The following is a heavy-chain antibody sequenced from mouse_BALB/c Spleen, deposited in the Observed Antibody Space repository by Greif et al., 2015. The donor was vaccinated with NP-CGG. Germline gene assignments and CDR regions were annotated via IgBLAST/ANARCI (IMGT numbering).Heavy chain of an antibody. CDR2: TNSNGGST. D-gene: IGHD2-2*01. CDR1: GFTFSSYY. Sequence: EVQLVESGGGLVKLGGSLKLSCAASGFTFSSYYMSWVRQTPEKWLELVAATNSNGGSTYYPDTVKGRFTISRDNAKNTLYLQMSSLRSEDTALYYCARGGLRGAMDYWGHGTSVTVSS. V-gene: IGHV5-6-2*01. J-gene: IGHJ4*01. CDR3: ARGGLRGAMDY.